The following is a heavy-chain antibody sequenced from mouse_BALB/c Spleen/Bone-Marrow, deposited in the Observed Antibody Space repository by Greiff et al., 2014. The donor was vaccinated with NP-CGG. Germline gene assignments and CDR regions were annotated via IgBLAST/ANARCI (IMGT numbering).Heavy chain of an antibody. J-gene: IGHJ1*01. D-gene: IGHD1-2*01. CDR3: ARDRTTATLYWYFDV. Sequence: DVKLVESGGGLVQPGGSLRLSCATSRFTFTDYYMSWVRQPPGKALEWLGFIRNKANGYTTEYSASVKGRFTISRDNSQSILYLQMNTLRAEDSATYYCARDRTTATLYWYFDVWGAGTTVTVSS. CDR1: RFTFTDYY. V-gene: IGHV7-3*02. CDR2: IRNKANGYTT.